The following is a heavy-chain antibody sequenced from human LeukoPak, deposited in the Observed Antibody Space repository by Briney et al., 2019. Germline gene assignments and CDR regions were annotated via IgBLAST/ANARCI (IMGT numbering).Heavy chain of an antibody. CDR3: ARGEQWLVTSYFDY. V-gene: IGHV4-39*07. D-gene: IGHD6-19*01. CDR1: GGSISSSSYY. Sequence: SETLSLTCTVSGGSISSSSYYWGWIRQSPGKGLEWIGSIYYSGSTSYNPSLKSRVTISVDTSKNQFSLKLSSVTAADTAVYYCARGEQWLVTSYFDYWGQGTLVTVSS. CDR2: IYYSGST. J-gene: IGHJ4*02.